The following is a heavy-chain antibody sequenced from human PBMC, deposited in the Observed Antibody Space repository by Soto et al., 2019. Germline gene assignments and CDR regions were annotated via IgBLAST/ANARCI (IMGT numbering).Heavy chain of an antibody. V-gene: IGHV4-59*01. CDR1: VVSITGYY. D-gene: IGHD1-1*01. CDR3: ARDRAPRTGFDY. Sequence: QVQLQESGSGLVKPSDTLSLTFQGSVVSITGYYGNWLRHPPRQGLEWSGCIYFTGATNCNPSLKSRVTMSVYTANTQFSLKLTSVTAADAAVYYCARDRAPRTGFDYWGQGTMVTVSS. J-gene: IGHJ4*02. CDR2: IYFTGAT.